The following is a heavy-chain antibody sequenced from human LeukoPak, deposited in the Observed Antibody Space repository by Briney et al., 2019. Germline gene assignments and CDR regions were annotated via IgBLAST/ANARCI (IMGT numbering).Heavy chain of an antibody. CDR2: INHGGST. D-gene: IGHD1-26*01. V-gene: IGHV4-34*01. Sequence: SETLSLTCAVYGGSFSGYYWSWIRQPPGKGLEWIGEINHGGSTNYNPSLKSRVTISVDTSKNQFSLKLSSVTAADTAVYYCASLVGASILDYWGQGTLVTVSS. CDR1: GGSFSGYY. CDR3: ASLVGASILDY. J-gene: IGHJ4*02.